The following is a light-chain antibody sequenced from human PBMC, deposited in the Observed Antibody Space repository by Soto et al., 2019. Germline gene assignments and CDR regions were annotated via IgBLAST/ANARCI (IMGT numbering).Light chain of an antibody. J-gene: IGKJ2*01. CDR1: QSISTW. Sequence: DIQMTQSPSTLSASVGDRVTITCRARQSISTWLAWYQQKPGKATKVLAHKASSLANGVPSRFSGTGSETEFTLTISSLQPDDFATYYCQHYKHYTESAFGQGTKLEIK. V-gene: IGKV1-5*03. CDR2: KAS. CDR3: QHYKHYTESA.